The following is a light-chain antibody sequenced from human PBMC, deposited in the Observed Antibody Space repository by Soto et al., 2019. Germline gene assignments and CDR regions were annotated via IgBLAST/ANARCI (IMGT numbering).Light chain of an antibody. J-gene: IGKJ1*01. V-gene: IGKV3-20*01. CDR1: QSVGSNF. Sequence: EIVLTQSPGTLSLSPVERATLSCRASQSVGSNFLAWYQQRPGQAPRLLIYGASSRATGIPDRFSGSGSGTDFTLTISRLEPEDFAVYYCQHYGSSPWTFGQGTEVEIK. CDR3: QHYGSSPWT. CDR2: GAS.